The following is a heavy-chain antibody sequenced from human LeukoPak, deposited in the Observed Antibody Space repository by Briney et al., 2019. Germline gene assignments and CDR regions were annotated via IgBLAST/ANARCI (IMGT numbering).Heavy chain of an antibody. J-gene: IGHJ6*02. CDR1: GFTFSSYS. Sequence: GGSLRLSCAASGFTFSSYSMNWVRQAPGEGLVCVSSISSSSSYIYYADSVKGRFTISRDNAKNPLYLQMNSPRAEDTAVYYCARGVYRMDVWGQGTTVTVSS. CDR3: ARGVYRMDV. V-gene: IGHV3-21*01. CDR2: ISSSSSYI.